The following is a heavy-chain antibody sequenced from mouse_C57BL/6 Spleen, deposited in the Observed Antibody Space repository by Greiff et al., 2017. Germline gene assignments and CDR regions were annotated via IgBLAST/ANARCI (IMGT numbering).Heavy chain of an antibody. V-gene: IGHV5-9*01. CDR3: AREEVYYFDY. CDR2: ISGGGGNT. CDR1: GFTFSSYT. Sequence: EVQGVESGGGLVKPGGSLKLSCAASGFTFSSYTMSWVRQTPEKRLEWVATISGGGGNTYYPDSVKGRFTISRDNAKNTLYLQMSSLRSEDTALYYCAREEVYYFDYWGQGTTLTVSS. J-gene: IGHJ2*01.